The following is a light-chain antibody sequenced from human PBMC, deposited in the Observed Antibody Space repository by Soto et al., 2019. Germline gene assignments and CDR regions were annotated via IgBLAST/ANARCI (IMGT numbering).Light chain of an antibody. CDR1: SSDIGGYNY. CDR3: SSYAGSNIFGV. Sequence: QSALTHPPSASGSLGQSVTISCTGTSSDIGGYNYVSWYQQHPGKAPKLMIYEVNKRPSGVPDRFSGSKSGNTASLTVSGLQAEDEADYYCSSYAGSNIFGVFGTGTKVTVL. V-gene: IGLV2-8*01. J-gene: IGLJ1*01. CDR2: EVN.